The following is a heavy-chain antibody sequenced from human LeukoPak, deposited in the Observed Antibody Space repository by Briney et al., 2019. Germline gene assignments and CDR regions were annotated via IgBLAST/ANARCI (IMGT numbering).Heavy chain of an antibody. D-gene: IGHD4-17*01. Sequence: PGGPLRLSCTASGFTFSSYAMNWVRQAPGKGLEWVSGIGAGGTFTYYADSVKGRFTISRDNSRNTLYLQMNSLRADDTAVYYCAKDLDYATYGYYVDYWGQGTLVTVSS. V-gene: IGHV3-23*01. J-gene: IGHJ4*02. CDR1: GFTFSSYA. CDR3: AKDLDYATYGYYVDY. CDR2: IGAGGTFT.